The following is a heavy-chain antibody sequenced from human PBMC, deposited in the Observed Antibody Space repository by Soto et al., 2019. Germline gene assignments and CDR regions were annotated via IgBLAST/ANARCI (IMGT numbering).Heavy chain of an antibody. CDR1: GFTFSSYA. J-gene: IGHJ5*02. CDR2: VSGGGGST. Sequence: EVQLLESGGGLVQPGGSLRLSCAASGFTFSSYAMTWVRQAPGKGLEWVSAVSGGGGSTYYADSVKGRFTISRDNSKNRPNLQMNSPKAEDTAVYYCAKDCGYRGWYGYSWFDPWGQGTLVTVSS. CDR3: AKDCGYRGWYGYSWFDP. V-gene: IGHV3-23*01. D-gene: IGHD6-19*01.